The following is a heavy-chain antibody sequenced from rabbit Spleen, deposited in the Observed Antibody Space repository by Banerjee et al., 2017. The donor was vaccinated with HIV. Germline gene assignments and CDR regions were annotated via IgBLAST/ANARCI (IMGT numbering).Heavy chain of an antibody. CDR3: ARWGDDYSYAMDL. Sequence: QERLEESGGDLVKPEGSLTLTCTASGFSFSSSYYMCWVRQAPGKGLEWIGCINSSSGSTWYASWVNGRFTISKTSSTTVTLQMTSLTAADTATYFCARWGDDYSYAMDLWGPGTLVTVS. V-gene: IGHV1S45*01. D-gene: IGHD2-1*01. J-gene: IGHJ6*01. CDR1: GFSFSSSYY. CDR2: INSSSGST.